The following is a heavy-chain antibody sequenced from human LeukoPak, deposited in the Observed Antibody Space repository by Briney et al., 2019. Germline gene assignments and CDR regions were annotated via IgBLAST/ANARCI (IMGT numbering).Heavy chain of an antibody. Sequence: GGSLRLSCAASGFTFNNYAMTWVRQAPGRGLEWVSTISNSGGSTYYADSVKGRFTISRDNAKNSLYLQMSSLRAEDTAVYYCARENTEDAFDIWGQGTMVIVSS. CDR3: ARENTEDAFDI. D-gene: IGHD1/OR15-1a*01. CDR2: ISNSGGST. CDR1: GFTFNNYA. V-gene: IGHV3-23*01. J-gene: IGHJ3*02.